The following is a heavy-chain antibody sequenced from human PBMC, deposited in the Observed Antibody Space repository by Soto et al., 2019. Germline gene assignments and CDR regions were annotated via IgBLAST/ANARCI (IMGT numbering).Heavy chain of an antibody. CDR1: GGSVSSSFF. CDR2: IFHSGSV. J-gene: IGHJ4*02. V-gene: IGHV4-4*02. D-gene: IGHD6-19*01. CDR3: ARSFGWYAIDY. Sequence: QVLLQESGPGLVQPSGTLSRSCAVSGGSVSSSFFWGWVRQPPGKGLEWIGDIFHSGSVNYNPSLKSRVTISIDKSKNQFSLELNSVTTADTAVYYCARSFGWYAIDYWGQGTLVIVFS.